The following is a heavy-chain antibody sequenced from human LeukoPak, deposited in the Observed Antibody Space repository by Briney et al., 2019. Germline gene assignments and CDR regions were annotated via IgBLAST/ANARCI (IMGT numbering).Heavy chain of an antibody. J-gene: IGHJ5*02. CDR3: ARDRTTVTKKGNWFDP. CDR2: IYYSGST. Sequence: SETLSLTCTVSGGSISSYYWSWVRQPPGKGREWIGYIYYSGSTNYNPSLKSRGTISVDTSNTQFSLKLSSVTAADTAVYYCARDRTTVTKKGNWFDPWGQGTLVTVSS. CDR1: GGSISSYY. D-gene: IGHD4-17*01. V-gene: IGHV4-59*01.